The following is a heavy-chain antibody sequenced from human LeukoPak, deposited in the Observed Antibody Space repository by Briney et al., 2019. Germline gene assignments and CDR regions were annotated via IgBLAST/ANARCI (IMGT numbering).Heavy chain of an antibody. CDR1: RYSFTGYY. V-gene: IGHV1-2*02. Sequence: ASVNVSCKASRYSFTGYYMHWVRQAPGQGLEWMGWINTNSGGTNYAQKFQGRVTMTRDTSISTAYMELSMHRPGDTAVYYCARLREMATGHFQHWGQGTLVTVSS. CDR3: ARLREMATGHFQH. D-gene: IGHD5-24*01. J-gene: IGHJ1*01. CDR2: INTNSGGT.